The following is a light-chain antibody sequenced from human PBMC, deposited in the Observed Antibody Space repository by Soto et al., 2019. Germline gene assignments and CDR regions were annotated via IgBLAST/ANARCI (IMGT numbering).Light chain of an antibody. CDR3: HQYNNWRT. CDR2: GAS. J-gene: IGKJ5*01. Sequence: EVVMTQSPDTLSLSPREIATLSFRASQSVSTNLAWYQQRPGQAPRLLIYGASARATGVPARFSGSGSGTEFTLTISSLQSEDFAIYYCHQYNNWRTFGQGTRLEIK. V-gene: IGKV3-15*01. CDR1: QSVSTN.